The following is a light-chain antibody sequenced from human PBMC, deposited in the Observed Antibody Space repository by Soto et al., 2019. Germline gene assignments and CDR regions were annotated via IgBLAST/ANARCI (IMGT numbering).Light chain of an antibody. J-gene: IGLJ2*01. CDR2: EGT. Sequence: QSALTQPASVSASPGQSITISCTGTSSNVGTYDLVSWYQHHPDKAPKLIIYEGTKRPSGISSRFSGSKSGNTASLTISGLQADDDADYYCCSFAVGAALVFGGGTKVTVL. CDR3: CSFAVGAALV. V-gene: IGLV2-23*01. CDR1: SSNVGTYDL.